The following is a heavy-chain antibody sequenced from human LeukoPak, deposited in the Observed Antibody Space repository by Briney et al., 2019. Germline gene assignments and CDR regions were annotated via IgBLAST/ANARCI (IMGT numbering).Heavy chain of an antibody. CDR1: GFTVSSYG. J-gene: IGHJ2*01. Sequence: GGSLRLSCAASGFTVSSYGMHWVRQAPGKGLEWVAVIWYDGSNKYYADSVKGRFTISRDNSKDTLYLQMNSLRAEDTAVYYCARDPSFLGDLYWYFDLWGRGTLVSASS. CDR2: IWYDGSNK. CDR3: ARDPSFLGDLYWYFDL. D-gene: IGHD2-21*02. V-gene: IGHV3-33*01.